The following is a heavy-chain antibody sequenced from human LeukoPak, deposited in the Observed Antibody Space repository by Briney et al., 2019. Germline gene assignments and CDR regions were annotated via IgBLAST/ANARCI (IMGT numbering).Heavy chain of an antibody. Sequence: GGSLRLSCAASGFTFSSYAMHWVRQAPGKGLEWVAVISYDGSNKYYADSVKGRFTISRDNSKNTLNLQMNSLRADDTAVYYCAKGLPPSSTWAYWHFDLWGRGALVTVSS. D-gene: IGHD6-13*01. CDR2: ISYDGSNK. V-gene: IGHV3-30*04. J-gene: IGHJ2*01. CDR1: GFTFSSYA. CDR3: AKGLPPSSTWAYWHFDL.